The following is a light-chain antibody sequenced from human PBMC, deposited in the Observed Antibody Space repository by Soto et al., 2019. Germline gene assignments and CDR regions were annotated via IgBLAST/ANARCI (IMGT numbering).Light chain of an antibody. Sequence: NFMLTQPHSVSESPGKTVTISCTRSGGSIASNYVQWYQQRPGSAPTTVIYEDSQRPSGVPDRFSGSIDSSSTSASLTSSGLKTEDEADYYCQSYDSSNQVFGGGTKLTVL. CDR3: QSYDSSNQV. CDR2: EDS. V-gene: IGLV6-57*04. CDR1: GGSIASNY. J-gene: IGLJ2*01.